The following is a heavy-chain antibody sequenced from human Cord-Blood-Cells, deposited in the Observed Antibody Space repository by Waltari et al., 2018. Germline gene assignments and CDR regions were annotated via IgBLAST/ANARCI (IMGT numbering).Heavy chain of an antibody. CDR1: GGSISSSSYY. V-gene: IGHV4-39*01. CDR3: ARRAGIAARNWFDP. CDR2: IYYSGST. J-gene: IGHJ5*02. D-gene: IGHD6-6*01. Sequence: QLQLQESGPGLVKPSETLSLTCTVSGGSISSSSYYWGWLRQPPGKGLEWIGSIYYSGSTYYNPSLKSRVTISVDTSKNQFSLKLSSVTAADTAVYYCARRAGIAARNWFDPWGQGTLVTVSS.